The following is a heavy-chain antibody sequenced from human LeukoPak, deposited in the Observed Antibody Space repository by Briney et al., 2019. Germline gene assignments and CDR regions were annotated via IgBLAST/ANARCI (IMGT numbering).Heavy chain of an antibody. J-gene: IGHJ4*02. Sequence: KSSETLSLTCTVSGGSSSSYYWSWIRQPPGKGLEWIGYIHYSGSTNYNPSLKSRVTISVDTSKNQFSLKLSSVTAADTAVYYCARAGSVVVVAATLKFDYWGQGTLVTVSS. D-gene: IGHD2-15*01. CDR3: ARAGSVVVVAATLKFDY. CDR1: GGSSSSYY. CDR2: IHYSGST. V-gene: IGHV4-59*01.